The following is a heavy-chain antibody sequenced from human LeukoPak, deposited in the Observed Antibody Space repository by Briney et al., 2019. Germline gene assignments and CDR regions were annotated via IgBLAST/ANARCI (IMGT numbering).Heavy chain of an antibody. V-gene: IGHV1-8*01. CDR3: ARVGWCSPNLVGYYYYYMDV. J-gene: IGHJ6*03. CDR2: MNPNSGNT. Sequence: ASVKVSCKASGYTFTSYDINWVRQATGQGLEWMGWMNPNSGNTGYAQKFQGRVTMTRNTSISTAYMELSSLRSEDTAVYYCARVGWCSPNLVGYYYYYMDVWGKGTTVTVSS. D-gene: IGHD2-15*01. CDR1: GYTFTSYD.